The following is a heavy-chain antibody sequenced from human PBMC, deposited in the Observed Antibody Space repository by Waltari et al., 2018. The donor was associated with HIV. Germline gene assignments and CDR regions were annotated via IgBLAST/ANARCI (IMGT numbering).Heavy chain of an antibody. J-gene: IGHJ4*02. V-gene: IGHV1-46*03. D-gene: IGHD4-4*01. CDR1: GYSFNRFY. CDR2: VNPNGGGT. CDR3: GRGTTDYINY. Sequence: VHLLQSGPEMKKPGASLTVSCKTSGYSFNRFYIHWVRQAPGQGLEWVGVVNPNGGGTFYSEAFPTRLTLTADTSTNTAYLQLTDLTPADAATYFCGRGTTDYINYWGQGSLVTVS.